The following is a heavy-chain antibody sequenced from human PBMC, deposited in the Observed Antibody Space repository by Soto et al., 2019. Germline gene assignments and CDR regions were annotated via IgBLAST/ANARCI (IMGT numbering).Heavy chain of an antibody. J-gene: IGHJ5*02. CDR3: ARDPIWTYTWNYVRLNYLDP. V-gene: IGHV1-3*04. CDR1: GYTFTNNV. Sequence: QVQLVQSATEVKKPGASVKISCKASGYTFTNNVIHWLRQAPGQTLEWMGWIHTAKGNTKYSQKFEARVTLTRDTAASTAYMELNSLRSADTAVYYCARDPIWTYTWNYVRLNYLDPWGQGTLVTVSS. CDR2: IHTAKGNT. D-gene: IGHD1-7*01.